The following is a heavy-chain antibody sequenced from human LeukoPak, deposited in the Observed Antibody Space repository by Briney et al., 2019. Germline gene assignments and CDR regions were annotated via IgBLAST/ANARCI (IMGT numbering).Heavy chain of an antibody. Sequence: LVKVSCKASGGTFISYAISWVRQAPGQGLEWMGRIIPIFGTANYAQKFQGRVTITTDESTSTAYMELSSLRSADTAVYYCASGAYGDYEGYWGQGTLVTVSS. D-gene: IGHD4-17*01. V-gene: IGHV1-69*05. J-gene: IGHJ4*02. CDR2: IIPIFGTA. CDR1: GGTFISYA. CDR3: ASGAYGDYEGY.